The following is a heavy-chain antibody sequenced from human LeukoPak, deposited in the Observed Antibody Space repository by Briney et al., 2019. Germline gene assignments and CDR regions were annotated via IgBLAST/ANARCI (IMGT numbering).Heavy chain of an antibody. J-gene: IGHJ4*02. CDR3: ARAPVPAASDY. V-gene: IGHV3-21*01. CDR2: ISSSSSYI. CDR1: GFTFSSYS. D-gene: IGHD2-2*01. Sequence: GGSLRLSCAASGFTFSSYSMNWVRQAPGKGLEWVSSISSSSSYIYYADSVKDRFTISRDNAKNSLYLQMNSLRAEDTAVYYCARAPVPAASDYWGQGTLVTVSS.